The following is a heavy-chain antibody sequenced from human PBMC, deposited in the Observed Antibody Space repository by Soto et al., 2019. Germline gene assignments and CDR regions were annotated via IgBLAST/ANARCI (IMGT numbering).Heavy chain of an antibody. V-gene: IGHV3-74*01. CDR1: GFTFSSYW. CDR3: AREAVDCSSTSCYEGGYYYYYMDV. J-gene: IGHJ6*03. CDR2: INSDGSST. D-gene: IGHD2-2*01. Sequence: EVQLMESGGGLVQPGGSLRLSCAASGFTFSSYWMHWVRQAPGKGLVWVSRINSDGSSTSYADSVKGRFTISRDNAKNTLYLQMNSLRAEDTAVYYCAREAVDCSSTSCYEGGYYYYYMDVWGKGTTVTVSS.